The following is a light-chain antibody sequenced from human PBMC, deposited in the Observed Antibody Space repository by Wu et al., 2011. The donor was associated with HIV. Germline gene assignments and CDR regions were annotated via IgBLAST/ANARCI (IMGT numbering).Light chain of an antibody. CDR1: QSVSSNY. J-gene: IGKJ5*01. Sequence: CRASQSVSSNYLAWYQQKPGQAPRLLIYATSNRATGIPDRISGSGSGTLFTLTISRLEPEDSAVYFCQQYVSSPTFGQGTRLEIK. CDR2: ATS. CDR3: QQYVSSPT. V-gene: IGKV3-20*01.